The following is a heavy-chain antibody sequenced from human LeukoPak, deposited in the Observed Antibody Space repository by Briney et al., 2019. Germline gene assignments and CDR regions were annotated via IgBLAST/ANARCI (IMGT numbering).Heavy chain of an antibody. J-gene: IGHJ5*02. CDR2: ISGSGGST. D-gene: IGHD3-3*01. CDR1: GFTFSSYA. Sequence: GGSLRLSCAASGFTFSSYAMSWVRQAPGKGLEWVSAISGSGGSTYYVDSVKGRFTISRDNSKNTLYLQMNSLRAEDTAVYYCAKDNEAYDFWSGYLYNWFDPWGQGTLVTVSS. CDR3: AKDNEAYDFWSGYLYNWFDP. V-gene: IGHV3-23*01.